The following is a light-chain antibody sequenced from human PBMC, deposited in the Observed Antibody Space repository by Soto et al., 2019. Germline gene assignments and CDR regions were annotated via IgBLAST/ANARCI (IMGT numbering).Light chain of an antibody. V-gene: IGLV4-69*01. CDR2: LNNDGSH. Sequence: QPVLTQSPSASASLGASVKLTCTLSSGHSSYTIAWHQQQPEKGPRYLMILNNDGSHTKGDGIPDRFSGSSSGAERYLTISSLQSEDEADYYCQTWGTGAVVFGGGTKLTVL. J-gene: IGLJ2*01. CDR1: SGHSSYT. CDR3: QTWGTGAVV.